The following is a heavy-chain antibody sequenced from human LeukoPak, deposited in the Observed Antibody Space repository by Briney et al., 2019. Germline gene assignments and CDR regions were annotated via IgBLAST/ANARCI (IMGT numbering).Heavy chain of an antibody. Sequence: SETLSLTCTVSGGSIGSYYWSWIRQPPGKGLEWIGYIYYSGSTNYNPSLKSRVTISVDTSKNQFSLKLSSVTAADTAVYYCARSAYYDFWSGPHWFDPWGQGTLVTVSS. V-gene: IGHV4-59*08. CDR1: GGSIGSYY. CDR3: ARSAYYDFWSGPHWFDP. D-gene: IGHD3-3*01. CDR2: IYYSGST. J-gene: IGHJ5*02.